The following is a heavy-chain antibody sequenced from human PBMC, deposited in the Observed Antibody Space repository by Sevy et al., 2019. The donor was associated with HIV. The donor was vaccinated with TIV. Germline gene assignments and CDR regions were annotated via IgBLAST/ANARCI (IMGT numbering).Heavy chain of an antibody. J-gene: IGHJ4*02. CDR2: FDPEDGET. V-gene: IGHV1-24*01. CDR3: AAVIRPGYCSGGSCSGF. D-gene: IGHD2-15*01. CDR1: GYTVTELS. Sequence: ASVKVYCKVSGYTVTELSMYWVRQAPGKGLEWMGGFDPEDGETIYAQKFQGRITMTEDTPTDTAYMELNSLRSEDTAVYSCAAVIRPGYCSGGSCSGFRGQGTLVTVSS.